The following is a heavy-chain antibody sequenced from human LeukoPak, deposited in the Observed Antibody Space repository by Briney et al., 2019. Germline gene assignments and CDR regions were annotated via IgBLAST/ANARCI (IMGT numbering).Heavy chain of an antibody. V-gene: IGHV3-30-3*01. J-gene: IGHJ4*02. CDR3: ARDLCIVTAAPCYFDY. Sequence: GGSLRLSCAASGFTFSSYAMHWVRQAPGKGLEWVAVISYDGSNKYYADSVKGRFTISRDNSKNTLYLQMNSLRAEDTAVYYCARDLCIVTAAPCYFDYWGQGTLVTVSS. CDR1: GFTFSSYA. CDR2: ISYDGSNK. D-gene: IGHD2-2*01.